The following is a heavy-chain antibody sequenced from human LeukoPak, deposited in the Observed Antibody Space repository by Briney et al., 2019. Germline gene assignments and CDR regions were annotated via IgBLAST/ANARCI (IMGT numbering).Heavy chain of an antibody. J-gene: IGHJ4*02. V-gene: IGHV3-15*01. CDR3: TTDLPYCSSTTCYAD. CDR2: MKRKNAAWAT. CDR1: GLTFTNSW. Sequence: KTGGSLRLSCAASGLTFTNSWLNWVRLAPGRGLEWVAHMKRKNAAWATDYAAPVKGRFNVSRDDSKNTLYLQMNSLQIEDTAIYYCTTDLPYCSSTTCYADWGQGTLVTVSS. D-gene: IGHD2-2*01.